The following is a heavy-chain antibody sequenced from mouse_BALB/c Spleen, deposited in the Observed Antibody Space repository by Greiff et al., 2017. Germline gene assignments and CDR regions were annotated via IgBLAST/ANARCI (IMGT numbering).Heavy chain of an antibody. CDR1: GDSITSGY. CDR2: ISYSGST. J-gene: IGHJ4*01. V-gene: IGHV3-8*02. CDR3: ARRSPNYYGNPYYYAMDY. Sequence: EVQLQESGPSLVKPSQTLSLTCSVTGDSITSGYWNWIRKFPGNKLEYMGYISYSGSTYYNPSLKSRISITRDTSKNQYYLQLNSVTTEDTATYYCARRSPNYYGNPYYYAMDYWGQGTSVTVSS. D-gene: IGHD2-1*01.